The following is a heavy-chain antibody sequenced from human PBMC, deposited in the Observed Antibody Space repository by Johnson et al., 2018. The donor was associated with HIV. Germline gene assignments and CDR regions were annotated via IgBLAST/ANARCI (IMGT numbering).Heavy chain of an antibody. CDR1: GFTFSKPW. CDR3: TTADIVGTFDI. D-gene: IGHD2-15*01. V-gene: IGHV3-15*01. J-gene: IGHJ3*02. CDR2: IKSKSDGGTA. Sequence: VQLVESGGDLVKPGGSLRLSCAGSGFTFSKPWLTWVRHAPGKGLEWIARIKSKSDGGTADYAAPVKGRFTISRDDSEKILYLQMSSLKTEDTAVYYCTTADIVGTFDIWGQGTMVTVS.